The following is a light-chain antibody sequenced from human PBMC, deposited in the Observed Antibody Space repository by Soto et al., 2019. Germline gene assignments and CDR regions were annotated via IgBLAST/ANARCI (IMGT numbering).Light chain of an antibody. V-gene: IGLV2-14*01. J-gene: IGLJ1*01. Sequence: QSFLTQPASVSGSPGQSITISCTGTNSDVGGYNYVSWYQRHPGKAPELMIYEVSHRPSGVSNRFSGSKSDNTASLTISGLQAEDEADYYCSSYTSISTLYVFGTGTKVTVL. CDR2: EVS. CDR3: SSYTSISTLYV. CDR1: NSDVGGYNY.